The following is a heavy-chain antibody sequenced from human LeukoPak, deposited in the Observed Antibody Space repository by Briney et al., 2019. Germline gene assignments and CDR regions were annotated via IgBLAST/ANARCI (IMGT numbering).Heavy chain of an antibody. D-gene: IGHD3-10*01. CDR1: GGSISSSNW. V-gene: IGHV4-4*02. CDR2: IYHSGST. J-gene: IGHJ5*02. Sequence: SGTLSLTCAASGGSISSSNWWSWVRQPPGKGLEWIGEIYHSGSTNYNPSLKSRVTISVDKSKNQFSLKLSSVTAADTAVYYCARKGSGSYRNWFDPWGQGTLVTVSS. CDR3: ARKGSGSYRNWFDP.